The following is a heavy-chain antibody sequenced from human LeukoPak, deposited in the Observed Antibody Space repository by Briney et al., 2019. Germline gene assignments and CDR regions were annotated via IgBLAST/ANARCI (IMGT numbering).Heavy chain of an antibody. Sequence: PGGSLRLSCAGSGFSLGSYDMNWVRQAPGKGLEWVSYISGSTISYADSVKGRFTISRDNAKNSLYLQMNSLRAEDTAVYYCARELPAAMFGEYYYYGMDVWGQGTTVTVSS. D-gene: IGHD2-2*01. J-gene: IGHJ6*02. CDR2: ISGSTI. CDR1: GFSLGSYD. CDR3: ARELPAAMFGEYYYYGMDV. V-gene: IGHV3-48*01.